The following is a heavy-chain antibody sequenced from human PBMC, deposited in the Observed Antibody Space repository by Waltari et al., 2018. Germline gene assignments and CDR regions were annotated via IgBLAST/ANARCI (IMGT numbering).Heavy chain of an antibody. CDR3: ARKDLRFWRKGTFDY. D-gene: IGHD3-3*01. V-gene: IGHV4-34*01. J-gene: IGHJ4*02. CDR2: INHSGST. CDR1: GGSFSGYY. Sequence: QVQLQQWGAGLLKPSETLSLTCAVYGGSFSGYYWSWIRQPPGKGLEWIGEINHSGSTNYNPSLKSRVTISVDTSKNQFSLKLSSVTAADTAVYYCARKDLRFWRKGTFDYWGQGTLVTVSS.